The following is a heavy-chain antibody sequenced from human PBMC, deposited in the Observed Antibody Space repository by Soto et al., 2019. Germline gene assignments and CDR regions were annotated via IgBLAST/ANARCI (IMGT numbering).Heavy chain of an antibody. J-gene: IGHJ5*02. D-gene: IGHD2-15*01. CDR1: GGSISSGDYS. V-gene: IGHV4-30-4*01. Sequence: QVQLQESGPGLVKPPHTLSLTCTVSGGSISSGDYSWGGIRQPPGRGPEWIGYIYYRGSTYYNPSLKSRVTISVHTSKNQFSLKLSSVTAADTAVYYCARLVQLLQGRWFDPWGQGTLVTVSS. CDR2: IYYRGST. CDR3: ARLVQLLQGRWFDP.